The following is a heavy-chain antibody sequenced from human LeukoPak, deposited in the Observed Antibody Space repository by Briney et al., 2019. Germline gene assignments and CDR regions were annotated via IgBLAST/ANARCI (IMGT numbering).Heavy chain of an antibody. J-gene: IGHJ4*02. CDR3: ARPTTGPATQGYDY. Sequence: SETLSLTCTVSGGSISSSPYYWAWIRQPPGRGLEWTGSIYYRGNTYHNPSLKSRVTISVDTSKNEFSLNVISVTAADTAVYYCARPTTGPATQGYDYWGQGILVTVAS. CDR1: GGSISSSPYY. CDR2: IYYRGNT. V-gene: IGHV4-39*01. D-gene: IGHD1-1*01.